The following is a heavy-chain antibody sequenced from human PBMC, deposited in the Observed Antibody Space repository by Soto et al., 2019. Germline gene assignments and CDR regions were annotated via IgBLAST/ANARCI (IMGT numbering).Heavy chain of an antibody. CDR1: GYSFTSYW. D-gene: IGHD6-13*01. Sequence: RGESLKISCKGSGYSFTSYWIGWVRQMPGKGLEWMGIIYPGDSDTRYSPSFQGQVTISADKSISTAYLQWSSLKASDTAMYYCASSSYSISPRRYYYYYGMDGRAQRTTVTGSS. CDR3: ASSSYSISPRRYYYYYGMDG. V-gene: IGHV5-51*01. CDR2: IYPGDSDT. J-gene: IGHJ6*02.